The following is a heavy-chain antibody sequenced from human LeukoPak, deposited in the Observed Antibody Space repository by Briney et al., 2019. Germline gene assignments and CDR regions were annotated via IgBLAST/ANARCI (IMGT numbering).Heavy chain of an antibody. CDR3: ARVPVGYCSGGSCYSDHRNNWFDP. Sequence: GGSLRLSCAASGFTFSSYWMHWVRQAPGKGLVWVSRINSDGSSTGYADSVKGRFTISRDNAKNTLYLQMNSLRAKDTAVYYCARVPVGYCSGGSCYSDHRNNWFDPWGQGTLVTVSS. V-gene: IGHV3-74*01. J-gene: IGHJ5*02. CDR2: INSDGSST. D-gene: IGHD2-15*01. CDR1: GFTFSSYW.